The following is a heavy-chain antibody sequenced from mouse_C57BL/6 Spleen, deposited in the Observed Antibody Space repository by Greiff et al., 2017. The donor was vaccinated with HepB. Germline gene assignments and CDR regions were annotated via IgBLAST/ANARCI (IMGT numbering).Heavy chain of an antibody. D-gene: IGHD1-1*01. CDR2: IDPSDSYT. Sequence: QVQLKQPGAELVKPGASVKLSCKASGYTFTSYWMQWVKQRPGQGLEWIGEIDPSDSYTNSNQKFKGKATLTVDTSSSTAYMQLSSLTSEDSAVYYCARGGYYYGSSPFDYWGQGTTLTVSS. CDR1: GYTFTSYW. V-gene: IGHV1-50*01. CDR3: ARGGYYYGSSPFDY. J-gene: IGHJ2*01.